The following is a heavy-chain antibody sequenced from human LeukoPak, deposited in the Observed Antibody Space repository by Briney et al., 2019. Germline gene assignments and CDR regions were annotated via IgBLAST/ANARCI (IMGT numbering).Heavy chain of an antibody. Sequence: RAGGSLRLSCAASGFTFSSYSMNWVRQAPGKGLEWVSSISSSSSYIYYADSVKGRFTFSRDNAKNSLYLQMNSLRAEDTAVYYCARDQLGYCSSTSCYTGYYGMDVWGQGTTVTVSS. CDR1: GFTFSSYS. CDR2: ISSSSSYI. D-gene: IGHD2-2*02. J-gene: IGHJ6*02. V-gene: IGHV3-21*01. CDR3: ARDQLGYCSSTSCYTGYYGMDV.